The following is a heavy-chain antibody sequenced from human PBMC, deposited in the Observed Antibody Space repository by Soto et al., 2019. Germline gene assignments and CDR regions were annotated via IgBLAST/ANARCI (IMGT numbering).Heavy chain of an antibody. CDR2: ISGSGGST. J-gene: IGHJ4*02. D-gene: IGHD3-22*01. V-gene: IGHV3-23*01. CDR1: GFTFSSYA. CDR3: AKSGIVVVTTNFDY. Sequence: LRLSCAASGFTFSSYAMSWVRQAPGKGLEWVSAISGSGGSTYYADSVKGRFTISRDNSKNTLYLQMNSLRAEDTAVYYCAKSGIVVVTTNFDYWGQGTLVTVSS.